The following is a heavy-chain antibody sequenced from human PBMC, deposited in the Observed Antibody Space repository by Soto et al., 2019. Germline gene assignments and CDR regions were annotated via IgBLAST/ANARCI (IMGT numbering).Heavy chain of an antibody. CDR1: GYSFINYG. Sequence: QVQLVQSGTEVKNPGASVKVSCKASGYSFINYGLYWVRQAPGQGLEWVGWVSAYNGNAKYAQKFQDRVTMTTDTSTSTAYLEVRSLRSDDTPVYYCAREMDTAFANYFDFWGQGTLVTVSS. CDR3: AREMDTAFANYFDF. D-gene: IGHD5-18*01. J-gene: IGHJ4*02. CDR2: VSAYNGNA. V-gene: IGHV1-18*01.